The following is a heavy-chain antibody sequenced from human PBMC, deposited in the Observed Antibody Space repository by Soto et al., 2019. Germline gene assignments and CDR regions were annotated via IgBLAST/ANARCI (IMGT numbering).Heavy chain of an antibody. J-gene: IGHJ4*02. CDR3: AKGGRIAARPGDFDY. CDR2: ISYDGSNK. Sequence: PGGSLRLSCAASGFTFSSYGMHWVRQAPGKGLEWVAVISYDGSNKYYADSVKGRFTISRDNSKNTLYLQMNSLRAEDTAVYYCAKGGRIAARPGDFDYWGQGTLVTV. D-gene: IGHD6-6*01. CDR1: GFTFSSYG. V-gene: IGHV3-30*18.